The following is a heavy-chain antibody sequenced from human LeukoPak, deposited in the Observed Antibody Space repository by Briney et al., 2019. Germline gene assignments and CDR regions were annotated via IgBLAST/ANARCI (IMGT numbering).Heavy chain of an antibody. CDR1: GVSISSSSYY. Sequence: SETLSLTCTVSGVSISSSSYYWGWIRQPPGKGLEWIGSIYYSGSTYYNPSLKSRVTISVDTSKNQFSLKLSSVTAADTAVYYCARGAPYYYYMDVWGKGTTVTVSS. CDR3: ARGAPYYYYMDV. J-gene: IGHJ6*03. V-gene: IGHV4-39*07. CDR2: IYYSGST.